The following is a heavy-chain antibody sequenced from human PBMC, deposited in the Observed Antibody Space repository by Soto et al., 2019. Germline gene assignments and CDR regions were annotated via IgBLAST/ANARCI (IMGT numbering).Heavy chain of an antibody. Sequence: EVQLVESGGGLVQPGGSLRLSCVDSGFTLSSYNMNWVRQAPGKGLEWVTYISSSSSTIYYADSVRGRFTISRDNAKNSLYLQMNSLRAEDTAVYYCARELRFAYIWGSYPLGVWGKGTTVTVSS. J-gene: IGHJ6*04. CDR3: ARELRFAYIWGSYPLGV. CDR1: GFTLSSYN. CDR2: ISSSSSTI. V-gene: IGHV3-48*01. D-gene: IGHD3-16*02.